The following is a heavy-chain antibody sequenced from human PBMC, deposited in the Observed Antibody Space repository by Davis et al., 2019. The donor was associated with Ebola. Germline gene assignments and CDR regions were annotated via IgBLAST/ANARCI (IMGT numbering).Heavy chain of an antibody. CDR2: INHSGST. CDR3: ARSPSWYSRKDFDY. J-gene: IGHJ4*02. V-gene: IGHV4-39*07. D-gene: IGHD6-13*01. CDR1: GGSISGGDYY. Sequence: PSETLSLTCTVSGGSISGGDYYWGWIRQPPGKGLEWIGEINHSGSTNYNPSLKSRVTISVDTSKNQFSLKLSSVTAADTAVYYCARSPSWYSRKDFDYWGQGTLVTVSS.